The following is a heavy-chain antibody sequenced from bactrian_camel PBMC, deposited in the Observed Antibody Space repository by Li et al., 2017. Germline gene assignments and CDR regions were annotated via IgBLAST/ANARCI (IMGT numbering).Heavy chain of an antibody. Sequence: QLVESGGGLVQPGGSLGLSCGYTYNEGDMAWFRQAPGKEREGLEVLDSDGYRNTVDSAKGRFTVSRDNDKNTFYLQMNNLKPEDTAVYYCAAEVRIFPTGDCGDVEQGDYGCWGEGTQVTV. D-gene: IGHD5*01. J-gene: IGHJ4*01. V-gene: IGHV3S53*01. CDR3: AAEVRIFPTGDCGDVEQGDYGC. CDR1: YTYNEGD. CDR2: LDSDGYR.